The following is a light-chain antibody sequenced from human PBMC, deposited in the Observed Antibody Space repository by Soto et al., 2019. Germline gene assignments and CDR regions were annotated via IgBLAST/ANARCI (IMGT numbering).Light chain of an antibody. J-gene: IGLJ1*01. V-gene: IGLV2-14*01. Sequence: QSVLTQPASVSGSPGQSITISCTGTSSDVGSYNYVSWYQHHPGKAPKLMIYEVSNRPSGVSNRFSGSKSGNPASLTISGLQAGDEADYYCSSYTSSSTYVFGTGTKVTVL. CDR2: EVS. CDR3: SSYTSSSTYV. CDR1: SSDVGSYNY.